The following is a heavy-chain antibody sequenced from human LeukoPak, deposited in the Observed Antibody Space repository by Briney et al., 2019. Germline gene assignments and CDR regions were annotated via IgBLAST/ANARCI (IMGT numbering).Heavy chain of an antibody. Sequence: GGSLRLSCGASGFTVSSNYMSWVRQAPGKGLEWVSVIYSDGRIHYADSVKGRFTISRDNAKNTLYLQMNSLRAEDTAVYYCAREWTAMDYWGQGTLVTVSS. CDR3: AREWTAMDY. CDR2: IYSDGRI. CDR1: GFTVSSNY. J-gene: IGHJ4*02. V-gene: IGHV3-53*01. D-gene: IGHD5-18*01.